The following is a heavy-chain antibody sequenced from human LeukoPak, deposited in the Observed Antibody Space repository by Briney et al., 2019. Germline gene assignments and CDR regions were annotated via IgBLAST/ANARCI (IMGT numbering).Heavy chain of an antibody. Sequence: SVKVSCKASGGTFSSYAISWVRQAPGQALEWMGRIIPIFGIANYAQKFQGRVTITADKSTSAAYMELSSLRSEDTAVNYCASYPQSGDNWFDPWGQGTLVTVSS. CDR1: GGTFSSYA. J-gene: IGHJ5*02. CDR2: IIPIFGIA. D-gene: IGHD3-10*01. V-gene: IGHV1-69*04. CDR3: ASYPQSGDNWFDP.